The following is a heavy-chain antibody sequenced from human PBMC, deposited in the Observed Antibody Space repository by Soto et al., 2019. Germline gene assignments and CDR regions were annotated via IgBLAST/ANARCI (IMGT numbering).Heavy chain of an antibody. CDR2: IWYDGSNK. Sequence: QVQLVESGGGVVQPGRSLRLSCEASGFTFSSYGMHWVRQAPGKGLEWVAVIWYDGSNKYYADSVKGRFTISRDNSKNTLYLQMNSLRAEDTAVYYCARSNVVRDAFDIWGQGTMVTVSS. CDR1: GFTFSSYG. J-gene: IGHJ3*02. V-gene: IGHV3-33*01. D-gene: IGHD2-15*01. CDR3: ARSNVVRDAFDI.